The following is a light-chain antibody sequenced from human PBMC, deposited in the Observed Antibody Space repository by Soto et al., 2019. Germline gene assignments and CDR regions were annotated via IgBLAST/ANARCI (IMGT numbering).Light chain of an antibody. J-gene: IGKJ2*01. CDR2: GAS. CDR3: QQYGSSPYT. Sequence: LTQSPGTLSLSPGERATLSCRASQSVSSSYLAWYQQKPGQAPRLLIYGASSRATGIPDRFSGSGSGTDFTLTISRLEPEDFAVYYCQQYGSSPYTFGQGTKLEIK. V-gene: IGKV3-20*01. CDR1: QSVSSSY.